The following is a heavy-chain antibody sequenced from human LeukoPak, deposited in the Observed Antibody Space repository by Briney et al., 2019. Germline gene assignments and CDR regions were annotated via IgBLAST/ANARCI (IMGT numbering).Heavy chain of an antibody. CDR1: GFTFGDYY. Sequence: PGGSLRLSCAASGFTFGDYYMTWVRQAPGKGLEWLSYISISGTTIHYADSVEGRFTISRDNSKNTLYLQLNSLRAEDTAVYYCAKGLGDNGDYYSYMDVWGTGTTVTVSS. D-gene: IGHD4-17*01. V-gene: IGHV3-11*01. CDR3: AKGLGDNGDYYSYMDV. J-gene: IGHJ6*03. CDR2: ISISGTTI.